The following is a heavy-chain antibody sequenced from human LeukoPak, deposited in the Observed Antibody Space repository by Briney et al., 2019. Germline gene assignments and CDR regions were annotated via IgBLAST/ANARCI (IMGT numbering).Heavy chain of an antibody. CDR2: IYSSGST. CDR1: GGSISSYY. Sequence: SETLSLTCTVSGGSISSYYWSWVRQPAGKGLKWIGRIYSSGSTNYNPSLESRVTMSVDTSKNQFSLKLSPVTAADTAVYYCARGYGSGSLDVDYYYMDVWGKGTTVTISS. V-gene: IGHV4-4*07. CDR3: ARGYGSGSLDVDYYYMDV. J-gene: IGHJ6*03. D-gene: IGHD3-10*01.